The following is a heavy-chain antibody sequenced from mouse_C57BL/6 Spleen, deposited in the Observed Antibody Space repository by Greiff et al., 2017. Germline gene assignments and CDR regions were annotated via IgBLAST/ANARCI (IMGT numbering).Heavy chain of an antibody. CDR1: GYTFTTYP. Sequence: VQLKESGAELVKPGASVKMSCKASGYTFTTYPIEWMKQNHGESLEWIGNFHPYNDDTKYNEKFKGKATLTVEKSSSTVYLELSRLTSDDSAVYYCARRDYDWWYFDVWGTGTTVTVSS. D-gene: IGHD2-4*01. CDR3: ARRDYDWWYFDV. J-gene: IGHJ1*03. V-gene: IGHV1-47*01. CDR2: FHPYNDDT.